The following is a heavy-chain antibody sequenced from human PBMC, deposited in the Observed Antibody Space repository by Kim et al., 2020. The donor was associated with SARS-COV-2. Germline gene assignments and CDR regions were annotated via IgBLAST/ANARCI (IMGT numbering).Heavy chain of an antibody. D-gene: IGHD6-13*01. CDR3: AKGGNAGTRGYFDS. J-gene: IGHJ4*02. Sequence: GGSLRLSCAVSGFTFNMYAMSWVRQAPGKGLQWVSSISGSGVGTYYADSVKGRFTISRDNSKNTLYLQLNSLGAEDTAVYFCAKGGNAGTRGYFDSWGQG. CDR2: ISGSGVGT. V-gene: IGHV3-23*01. CDR1: GFTFNMYA.